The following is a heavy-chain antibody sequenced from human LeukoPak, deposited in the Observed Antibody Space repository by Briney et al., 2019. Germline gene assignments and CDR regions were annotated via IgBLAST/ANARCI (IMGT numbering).Heavy chain of an antibody. CDR1: GFTFSSYA. CDR3: AKDLSSPSSVVVVAAKHDY. Sequence: GGSLRLSCAASGFTFSSYAMSWVRQAPGKGLEWVSAISGSGGSTYYADSVKGRFTISRDNSKNTLYLQMNSLRAEDTAVYYCAKDLSSPSSVVVVAAKHDYWGQGTLVTVSS. D-gene: IGHD2-15*01. J-gene: IGHJ4*02. V-gene: IGHV3-23*01. CDR2: ISGSGGST.